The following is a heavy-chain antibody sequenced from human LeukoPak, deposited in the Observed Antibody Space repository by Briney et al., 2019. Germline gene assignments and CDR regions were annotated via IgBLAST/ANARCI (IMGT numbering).Heavy chain of an antibody. CDR1: GFTFDDYA. V-gene: IGHV3-9*01. D-gene: IGHD3-10*01. Sequence: GGSLRLSCAASGFTFDDYAMHWVRQAPGKGLEWVSGISWNSGTIGYADSVKGRFAISRDNAKNSLYLQMNSLRVEDTALYYCAKDYGSGSYFQYYGMDAWGQGTTVTVSS. CDR3: AKDYGSGSYFQYYGMDA. J-gene: IGHJ6*02. CDR2: ISWNSGTI.